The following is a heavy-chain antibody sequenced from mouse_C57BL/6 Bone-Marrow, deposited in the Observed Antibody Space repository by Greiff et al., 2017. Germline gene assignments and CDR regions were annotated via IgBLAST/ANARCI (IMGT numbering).Heavy chain of an antibody. V-gene: IGHV1-15*01. D-gene: IGHD2-5*01. CDR3: TRSGSKRNAMDY. CDR1: GYTFTDYE. CDR2: IDPETGGT. Sequence: SGAELVRPGASVTLSCKASGYTFTDYEMHWVKQTPVHGLEWIGAIDPETGGTAYNQKFKGKAILTADKSSSTAYMELRSLTSEDSAVYYCTRSGSKRNAMDYWGQGTSVTVSS. J-gene: IGHJ4*01.